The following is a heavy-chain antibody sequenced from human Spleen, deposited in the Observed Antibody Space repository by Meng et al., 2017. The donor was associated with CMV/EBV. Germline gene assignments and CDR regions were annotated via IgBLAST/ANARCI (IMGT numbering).Heavy chain of an antibody. V-gene: IGHV3-9*01. D-gene: IGHD6-13*01. J-gene: IGHJ4*02. CDR3: VKDVSSSWPYYFDF. CDR2: ISWNSGDT. Sequence: SLKISCVASGFTFDDFAMHWVRQIPGKGLEWISGISWNSGDTDYADSVKGRVTISRDNAKNSLFLQLSSLRVDDTGLYYCVKDVSSSWPYYFDFWGQGTLVTVSS. CDR1: GFTFDDFA.